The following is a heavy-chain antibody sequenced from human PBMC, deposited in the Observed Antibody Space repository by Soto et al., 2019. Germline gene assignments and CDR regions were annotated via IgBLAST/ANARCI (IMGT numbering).Heavy chain of an antibody. J-gene: IGHJ6*02. CDR3: ARWPQPRYTADPYAVDV. CDR2: IVPSLDTT. Sequence: QVQLGQSGTWGEKAWASVEVFCKASGGTFSRFCFSWVGQAPGQGLEWMGMIVPSLDTTNYAQKFQARVTITADEVTSTAYMELRSLRSEDTAVYYCARWPQPRYTADPYAVDVWGQGTRVIVSS. D-gene: IGHD3-16*02. CDR1: GGTFSRFC. V-gene: IGHV1-69*11.